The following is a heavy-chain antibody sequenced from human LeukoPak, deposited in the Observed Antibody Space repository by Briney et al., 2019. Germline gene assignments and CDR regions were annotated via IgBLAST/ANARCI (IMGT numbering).Heavy chain of an antibody. V-gene: IGHV3-30*14. CDR1: GFTFSSYA. CDR3: ARDVSYGWYYFDY. CDR2: ISNDETNK. Sequence: GGSLRLSCAASGFTFSSYALHWVRQAPVKGLEWVAVISNDETNKYYADSVKGRFTISRDNSKNTLYLQMNSLRAEDTAVYYCARDVSYGWYYFDYWGQGTLVTVSS. D-gene: IGHD5-18*01. J-gene: IGHJ4*02.